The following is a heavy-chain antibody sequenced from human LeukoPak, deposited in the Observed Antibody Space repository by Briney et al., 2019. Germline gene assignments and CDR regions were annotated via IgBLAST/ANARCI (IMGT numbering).Heavy chain of an antibody. D-gene: IGHD1-26*01. CDR1: GGSISYYY. V-gene: IGHV4-59*01. Sequence: SETLSLTCTVSGGSISYYYWSWIRQPPGKGLEWIGYIYYSGSTNYNPSLKSRVTISVDTSKNQFSLKLSSVTAADTAVYYCARGGSYLFDYWGQGTLVTVSS. CDR2: IYYSGST. CDR3: ARGGSYLFDY. J-gene: IGHJ4*02.